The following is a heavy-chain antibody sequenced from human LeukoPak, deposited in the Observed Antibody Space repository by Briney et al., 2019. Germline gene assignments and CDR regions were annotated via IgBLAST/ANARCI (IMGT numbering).Heavy chain of an antibody. J-gene: IGHJ4*02. Sequence: GGSLRLSCAASGFTFSSYGMHWVRQAPGKGLEWVAVISYDGSNKYYADSVKGRFTISRDNSKNTLYLQMNSLRAEDTAVYYCAKDKEVGYYDSSGYYPPDYWGQGTLVTVSS. CDR2: ISYDGSNK. D-gene: IGHD3-22*01. CDR1: GFTFSSYG. CDR3: AKDKEVGYYDSSGYYPPDY. V-gene: IGHV3-30*18.